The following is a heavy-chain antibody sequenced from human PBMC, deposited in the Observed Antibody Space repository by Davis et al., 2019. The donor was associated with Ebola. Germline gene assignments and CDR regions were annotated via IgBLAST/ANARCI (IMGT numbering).Heavy chain of an antibody. CDR3: AKEGLGSGSFDY. CDR1: GFTFSSYA. CDR2: ISGSGGST. Sequence: GESLKISCAASGFTFSSYAMSWVRQAPGKGLEWVSAISGSGGSTYYADSVKGRFTISRDNSKNTLYLQMNSLRAEDTAVYYCAKEGLGSGSFDYWGQGTLVTVSS. V-gene: IGHV3-23*01. J-gene: IGHJ4*02. D-gene: IGHD6-19*01.